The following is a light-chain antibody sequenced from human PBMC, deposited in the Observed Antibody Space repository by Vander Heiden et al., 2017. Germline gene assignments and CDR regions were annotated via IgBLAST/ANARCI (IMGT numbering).Light chain of an antibody. Sequence: DIQITQSPSSLSASVGDRVTITCRASQSISSYLNWYQQKPGKAPKLLIYAASSLQSGVPSRFSGSGSGTDFTLTISRLQPEDFATYYCQQSDSTSFTFGHGTKVDIK. J-gene: IGKJ3*01. CDR2: AAS. V-gene: IGKV1-39*01. CDR1: QSISSY. CDR3: QQSDSTSFT.